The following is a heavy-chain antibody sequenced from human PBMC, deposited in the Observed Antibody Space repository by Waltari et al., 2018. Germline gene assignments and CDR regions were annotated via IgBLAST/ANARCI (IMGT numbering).Heavy chain of an antibody. Sequence: EVQFVQSGAELKKPGESLKISCRASGYNFTNYLIGWGRQMPGKGLEWLGTVQPGDSDVRYSPSFQGHITISADKSVSTAYLQLNNLRASDSAIYYCASPDYWGQGTLVTVSS. V-gene: IGHV5-51*01. CDR1: GYNFTNYL. CDR2: VQPGDSDV. J-gene: IGHJ4*02. CDR3: ASPDY.